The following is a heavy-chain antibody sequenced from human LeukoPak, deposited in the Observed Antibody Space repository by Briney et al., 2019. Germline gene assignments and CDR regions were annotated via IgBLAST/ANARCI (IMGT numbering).Heavy chain of an antibody. CDR1: GFAVSSNY. J-gene: IGHJ4*02. V-gene: IGHV3-53*01. CDR2: IYSGGST. Sequence: GGSLRLSCAASGFAVSSNYMSWVRQTPGKGLEWVSLIYSGGSTYYADSVKGRFTISRDNSKNTLYLQMNSLRAEDTAVYYCARATCSGGKCYFDYWGQGTLVTVSS. D-gene: IGHD2-15*01. CDR3: ARATCSGGKCYFDY.